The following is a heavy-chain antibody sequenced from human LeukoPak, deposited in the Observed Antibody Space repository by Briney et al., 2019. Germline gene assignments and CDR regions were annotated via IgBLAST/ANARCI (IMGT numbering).Heavy chain of an antibody. J-gene: IGHJ2*01. Sequence: ASVKVSCKASGYTFTSYYMHWVRQAPGQGLEWMGIINPSGGSTSYAQKFQGRVTMTRDTSTSTVYMELSSQRSEDTAVYYCATGTDGDSSGYWYFDLWGRGTLVTVSS. CDR2: INPSGGST. D-gene: IGHD6-19*01. CDR1: GYTFTSYY. V-gene: IGHV1-46*01. CDR3: ATGTDGDSSGYWYFDL.